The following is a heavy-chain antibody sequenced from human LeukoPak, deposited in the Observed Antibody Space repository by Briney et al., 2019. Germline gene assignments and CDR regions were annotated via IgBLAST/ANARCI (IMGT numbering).Heavy chain of an antibody. J-gene: IGHJ4*02. CDR2: ISAYNGNT. CDR3: ARGGRTESVDY. CDR1: VYTFTSYG. D-gene: IGHD3-10*01. Sequence: ASVTVSCKSSVYTFTSYGFTWVRQPPGQGLEWMGWISAYNGNTNYVQKLQGRVTMSTDTSTSTVYMELRSLRSDDTAVYYCARGGRTESVDYWGQGTLVTVSS. V-gene: IGHV1-18*01.